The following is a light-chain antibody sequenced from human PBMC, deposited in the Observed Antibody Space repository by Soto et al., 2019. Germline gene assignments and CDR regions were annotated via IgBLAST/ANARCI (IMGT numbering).Light chain of an antibody. J-gene: IGKJ4*02. CDR3: QQYGRSGT. V-gene: IGKV3-20*01. CDR2: GAS. CDR1: QSVSSN. Sequence: TQSVAALSVSQGERATLSCRASQSVSSNLAWYQQKPGQAPRLLIYGASNRATGIPDRFSGSGSGTDFTLTISRLEPEDLAVYYCQQYGRSGTFGEGAMVDI.